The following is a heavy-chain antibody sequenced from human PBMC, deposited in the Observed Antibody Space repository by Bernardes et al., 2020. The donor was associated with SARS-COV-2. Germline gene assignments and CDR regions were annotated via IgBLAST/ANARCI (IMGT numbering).Heavy chain of an antibody. V-gene: IGHV3-23*01. Sequence: GGSLRLSRAASGFTFSSNAMSWVRQAPGKGLEWVSAISGSGGSTYYADSVKGRFTISRDNSKNTLYLQMNSLRAEDTAVYYCAEHPYYDFWSGSRSGYYFDYWGQGTLVTVSS. CDR3: AEHPYYDFWSGSRSGYYFDY. J-gene: IGHJ4*02. CDR1: GFTFSSNA. CDR2: ISGSGGST. D-gene: IGHD3-3*01.